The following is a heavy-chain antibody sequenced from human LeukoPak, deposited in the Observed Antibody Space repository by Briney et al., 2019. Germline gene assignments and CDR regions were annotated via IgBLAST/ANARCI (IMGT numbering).Heavy chain of an antibody. J-gene: IGHJ4*02. CDR1: SGSISSSSYY. D-gene: IGHD6-13*01. Sequence: MSSETLSLTCTVSSGSISSSSYYWGWIRQPPGKGLEWIGSIYYSGSTYYNPSLKSRVTISVDTSKNQFSLKLSSVTAADTAVYYCASVEGSSWTNFDYWGQGTLVTVSS. CDR3: ASVEGSSWTNFDY. V-gene: IGHV4-39*07. CDR2: IYYSGST.